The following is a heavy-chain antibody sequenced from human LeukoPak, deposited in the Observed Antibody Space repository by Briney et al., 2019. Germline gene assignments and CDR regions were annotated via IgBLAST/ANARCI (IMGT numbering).Heavy chain of an antibody. J-gene: IGHJ1*01. D-gene: IGHD3-22*01. CDR3: ARRSDDYDSSAYYH. CDR1: GYTFTSYY. CDR2: INPSGGST. V-gene: IGHV1-46*01. Sequence: ASVKVSCKASGYTFTSYYMHWVRQAPGQGIEWMGIINPSGGSTSYAQKFQGRGTMTRNTATSTVYMDLSSLTSDDTVVYYCARRSDDYDSSAYYHWGLGTLVTVSS.